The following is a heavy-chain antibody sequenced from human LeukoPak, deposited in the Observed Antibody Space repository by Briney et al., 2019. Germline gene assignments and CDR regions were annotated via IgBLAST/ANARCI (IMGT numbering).Heavy chain of an antibody. CDR3: ARGGFDYGFH. J-gene: IGHJ4*02. Sequence: GASVKVSCKASGYTFTSFDINWVRQATGQGLEWMGWVNPISGNTGYARKFQGRVTITTNDSVTTAYMELRSLKSEDTAVYYCARGGFDYGFHWGQGTLVTVSS. CDR2: VNPISGNT. CDR1: GYTFTSFD. D-gene: IGHD4-17*01. V-gene: IGHV1-8*02.